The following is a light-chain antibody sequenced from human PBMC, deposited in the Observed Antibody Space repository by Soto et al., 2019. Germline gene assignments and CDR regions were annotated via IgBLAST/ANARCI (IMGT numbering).Light chain of an antibody. CDR2: GAS. CDR3: QQYGSSPWT. V-gene: IGKV3-20*01. J-gene: IGKJ1*01. Sequence: EIVLTQSPATLSLSPGERATLSCRASQSVSSDLAWYQQKPGQAPRLLIYGASSRATGIPDRFSGSGSGTDFTLTISSLEPEDFAVYYCQQYGSSPWTFGQGTKVDIK. CDR1: QSVSSD.